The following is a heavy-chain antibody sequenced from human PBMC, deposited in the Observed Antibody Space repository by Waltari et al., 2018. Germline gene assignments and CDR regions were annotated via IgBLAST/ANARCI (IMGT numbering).Heavy chain of an antibody. CDR1: GFTFSIDA. J-gene: IGHJ5*02. D-gene: IGHD5-12*01. CDR3: AKSLSQFGYMGVWFPWFDP. V-gene: IGHV3-30-3*02. CDR2: ILSDGSNN. Sequence: QVQLVESGGGVVQPGKSLRLSCAASGFTFSIDAMHWVRQAPGKELEWVATILSDGSNNFHAKSVKGRFTVSRDNSKNTLYLQMNSLRLEDTALYYCAKSLSQFGYMGVWFPWFDPWGQGTLVTVSS.